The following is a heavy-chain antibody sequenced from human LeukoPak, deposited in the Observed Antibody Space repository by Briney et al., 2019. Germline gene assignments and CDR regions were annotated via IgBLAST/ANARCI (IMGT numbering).Heavy chain of an antibody. Sequence: PGGSLRLSCAASGFTFSSYAMHWVRQAPGKGLEWVAVISYDGGNKYYADSVKGRFTISRDNSKNTLYLQMNSLRAEDTAVYYCARDGDGYSNYGYFDLWGRGTLVTVSS. CDR3: ARDGDGYSNYGYFDL. V-gene: IGHV3-30-3*01. J-gene: IGHJ2*01. D-gene: IGHD4-11*01. CDR1: GFTFSSYA. CDR2: ISYDGGNK.